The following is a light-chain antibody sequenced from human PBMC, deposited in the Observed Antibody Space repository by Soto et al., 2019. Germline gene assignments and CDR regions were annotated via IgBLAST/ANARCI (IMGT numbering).Light chain of an antibody. CDR3: LQHYIHPRT. V-gene: IGKV1-17*01. CDR2: GAS. Sequence: DIQMTQSPSSLSASVGDRVTITCRASQGIGNDLGWYQQKPGKAPKRLIYGASSLQSGVPSRFSGSGSGTEFTLTISSLQPEDFATYYCLQHYIHPRTFGQGTKVEIK. J-gene: IGKJ1*01. CDR1: QGIGND.